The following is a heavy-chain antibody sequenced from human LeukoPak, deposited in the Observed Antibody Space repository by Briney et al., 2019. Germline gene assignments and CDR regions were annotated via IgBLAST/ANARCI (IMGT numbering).Heavy chain of an antibody. D-gene: IGHD5-12*01. CDR1: GFTSNYW. CDR3: TRGYSGYGNFDC. V-gene: IGHV3-74*01. CDR2: ISGDGSTT. Sequence: GGSLRLSCAAIGFTSNYWMHWVRQAPGKGLVWVSRISGDGSTTFYADSVKGRFTISRDNPKNTLYLQMNSLRAEDTAVYYCTRGYSGYGNFDCWGQGTLVTVSS. J-gene: IGHJ4*02.